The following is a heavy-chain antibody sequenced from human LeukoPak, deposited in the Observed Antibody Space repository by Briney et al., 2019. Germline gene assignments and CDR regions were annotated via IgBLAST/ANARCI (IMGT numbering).Heavy chain of an antibody. CDR2: ISGSGGST. V-gene: IGHV3-23*01. D-gene: IGHD6-19*01. Sequence: PGGSLRLSCAASGFTFSSYAMSWVRQAPGKGLEWVSAISGSGGSTYYADSVKGRFTISRDNSKNTLYLQMNSLRAEDTAVYYCAKAPESYSSGWYYYFDYWGQGTLVTVSS. J-gene: IGHJ4*02. CDR1: GFTFSSYA. CDR3: AKAPESYSSGWYYYFDY.